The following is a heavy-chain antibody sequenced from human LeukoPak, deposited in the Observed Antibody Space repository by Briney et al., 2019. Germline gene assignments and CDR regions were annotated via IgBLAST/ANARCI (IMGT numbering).Heavy chain of an antibody. Sequence: ASVKVSCEASGYSFTSYGITWVRQAPGQGLEWMGWISAYNGNTKYAQKLQGRVTMTTDSSTTTAYVELRSLRSDDTAVYYCARDHYYDTSGYDCWGQGTLVTVSS. J-gene: IGHJ4*02. D-gene: IGHD3-22*01. V-gene: IGHV1-18*01. CDR3: ARDHYYDTSGYDC. CDR1: GYSFTSYG. CDR2: ISAYNGNT.